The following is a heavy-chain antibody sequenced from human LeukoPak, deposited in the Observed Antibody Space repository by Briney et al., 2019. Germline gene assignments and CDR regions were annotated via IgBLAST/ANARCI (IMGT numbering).Heavy chain of an antibody. V-gene: IGHV1-69*05. D-gene: IGHD5-12*01. J-gene: IGHJ6*03. CDR1: GGTFSSYA. CDR2: IIPIFGTA. Sequence: SVKVSCKAFGGTFSSYAISWVRQAPGQGLEWMGGIIPIFGTANYAQKFQGRVTITTDESTSTAYMELSSLRSEDTAVYYCARGGNSGYDNYYYYYMDVWDKGTTVTVSS. CDR3: ARGGNSGYDNYYYYYMDV.